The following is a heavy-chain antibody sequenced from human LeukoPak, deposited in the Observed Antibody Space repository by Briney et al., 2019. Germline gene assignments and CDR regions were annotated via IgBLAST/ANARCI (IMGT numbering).Heavy chain of an antibody. V-gene: IGHV4-39*07. CDR1: GGSVSSSSYC. Sequence: PSETLSLTCTVSGGSVSSSSYCWGWIRQPPGKGLEWIGSICYSGSTYYNPSLKSRVTISVDTSKNQFSLNLTSVTAADTATYYCSRESGAFCPFGYWGQGTLVIVSS. J-gene: IGHJ4*02. D-gene: IGHD1-26*01. CDR2: ICYSGST. CDR3: SRESGAFCPFGY.